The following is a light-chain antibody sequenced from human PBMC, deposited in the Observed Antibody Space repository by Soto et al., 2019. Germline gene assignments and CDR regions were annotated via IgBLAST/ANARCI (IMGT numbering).Light chain of an antibody. V-gene: IGKV3-15*01. CDR2: GAS. CDR1: QSVSNN. J-gene: IGKJ2*01. CDR3: QQYNNWPPVT. Sequence: EIVMTQSPATLSVSPGERATLSCRASQSVSNNLAWNQQKPGQTPRLLIYGASTRATGIPVRFSGSGSGTEFTLTISSLQSEDFAVYYCQQYNNWPPVTFGQGTKLEIK.